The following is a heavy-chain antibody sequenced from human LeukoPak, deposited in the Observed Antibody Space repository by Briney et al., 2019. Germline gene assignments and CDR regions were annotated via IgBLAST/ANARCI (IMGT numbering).Heavy chain of an antibody. CDR1: GGSVSSGSYY. J-gene: IGHJ4*02. D-gene: IGHD6-6*01. Sequence: SETLSLTCTVSGGSVSSGSYYWSWIRQPPGKGLEWIGYIYYSGSTNYNPSLKSRVTISVDTSKNQFTLKLSSVTAADTAVYYCARESRIAARNFDYWGQGTLVTVSS. CDR2: IYYSGST. V-gene: IGHV4-61*01. CDR3: ARESRIAARNFDY.